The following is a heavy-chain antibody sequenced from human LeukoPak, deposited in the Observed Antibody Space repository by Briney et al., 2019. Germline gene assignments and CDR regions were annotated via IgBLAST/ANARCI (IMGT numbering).Heavy chain of an antibody. CDR2: INHSGST. Sequence: SETLSLTCAVYGGSFSGYYWSWIRQPPGKGLEWIGEINHSGSTNYNPSLKSRVTISVDTSKNQFSLKLSSVTAADTAVYYCARHGQWLASYFDYWGQGTLATVSS. CDR1: GGSFSGYY. D-gene: IGHD6-19*01. CDR3: ARHGQWLASYFDY. J-gene: IGHJ4*02. V-gene: IGHV4-34*01.